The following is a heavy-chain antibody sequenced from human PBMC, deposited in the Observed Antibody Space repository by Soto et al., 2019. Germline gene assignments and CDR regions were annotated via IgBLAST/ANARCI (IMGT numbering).Heavy chain of an antibody. CDR2: INHSGST. Sequence: SETLSLTCAVYGGSFSGYYWSWIRQPPGKGLEWIGEINHSGSTNYNPSLKSRVTISVDTSKNQFSLKLSSVTAADTAVYYCASVISSSIYYYYYMDVWGKGTTVTVSS. CDR3: ASVISSSIYYYYYMDV. CDR1: GGSFSGYY. V-gene: IGHV4-34*01. J-gene: IGHJ6*03. D-gene: IGHD6-6*01.